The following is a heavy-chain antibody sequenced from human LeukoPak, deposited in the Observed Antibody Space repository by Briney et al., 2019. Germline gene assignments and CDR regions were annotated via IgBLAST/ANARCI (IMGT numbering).Heavy chain of an antibody. D-gene: IGHD3-16*01. CDR1: GFTFSSYA. CDR3: SKDTPFGGY. J-gene: IGHJ4*02. Sequence: GGSLRLSCAASGFTFSSYAMSWVRQVPGKGLEWVSVISGSGDNTYYADSVKGRFTISRDNSKDMLYLQMNSLRAEDTAVYYCSKDTPFGGYWGQGTLVTVSS. V-gene: IGHV3-23*01. CDR2: ISGSGDNT.